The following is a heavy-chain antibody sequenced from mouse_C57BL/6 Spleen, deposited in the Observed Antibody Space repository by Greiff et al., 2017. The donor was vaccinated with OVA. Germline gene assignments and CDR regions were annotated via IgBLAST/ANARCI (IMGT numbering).Heavy chain of an antibody. CDR3: ARNLDFDY. CDR1: GFTFSDYG. Sequence: EVMLVESGGGLVKPGGSLKLSCAASGFTFSDYGMHWVRQAPEKGLEWVAYLSSGSSTIYYADTVKGRFTLSRDNAKNTLFLQMTSLRSEDTAMYYCARNLDFDYWGQGTTLTVSS. CDR2: LSSGSSTI. V-gene: IGHV5-17*01. J-gene: IGHJ2*01.